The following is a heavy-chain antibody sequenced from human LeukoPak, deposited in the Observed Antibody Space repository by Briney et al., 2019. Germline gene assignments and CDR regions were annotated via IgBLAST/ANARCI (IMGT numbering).Heavy chain of an antibody. D-gene: IGHD3-22*01. CDR3: ARDNFDSSGYYGPLDY. CDR1: GYTFTGYY. J-gene: IGHJ4*02. Sequence: ASVKVSCKASGYTFTGYYMHWVRQAPGQGLEWMGWINPNSGGTNYAQKFQGRVTMTRDTSISTAYMELSRLRSDDTAVYYCARDNFDSSGYYGPLDYWGQGTLVTVPS. V-gene: IGHV1-2*02. CDR2: INPNSGGT.